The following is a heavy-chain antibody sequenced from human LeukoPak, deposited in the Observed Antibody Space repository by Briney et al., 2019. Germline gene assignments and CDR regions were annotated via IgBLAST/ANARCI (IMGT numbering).Heavy chain of an antibody. J-gene: IGHJ4*02. Sequence: ASLKASFTASVYSFTVHNMHWVRQAPGQRLEWIGWIDPNSGGINYAQNFQGRVTMTRDTSISTGYMELSRLTSDDSAIYYCTGWGGYSSGWSGPFDDWGQGTLVTVSS. D-gene: IGHD6-19*01. CDR2: IDPNSGGI. CDR1: VYSFTVHN. CDR3: TGWGGYSSGWSGPFDD. V-gene: IGHV1-2*02.